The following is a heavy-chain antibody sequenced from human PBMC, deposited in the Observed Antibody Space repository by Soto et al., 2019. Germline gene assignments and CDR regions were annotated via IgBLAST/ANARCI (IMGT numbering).Heavy chain of an antibody. Sequence: GGSLRLSCAASGFTFSSYSMNWVRQAPGKGLEWVSSISSSSSYIYYADSVKGRFTISRDNAKNSLYLQMNSLRAEDTAVYYCAYAGEAPYDAFDIWGQGTMVTVSS. CDR2: ISSSSSYI. V-gene: IGHV3-21*01. CDR3: AYAGEAPYDAFDI. D-gene: IGHD2-21*01. CDR1: GFTFSSYS. J-gene: IGHJ3*02.